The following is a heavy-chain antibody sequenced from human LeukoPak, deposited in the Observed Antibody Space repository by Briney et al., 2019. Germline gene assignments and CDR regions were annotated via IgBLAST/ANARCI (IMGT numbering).Heavy chain of an antibody. CDR2: INPSGGST. D-gene: IGHD6-19*01. V-gene: IGHV1-46*01. CDR1: GYTFTSYY. Sequence: ASVKVSCKASGYTFTSYYMHWVRQAPGQGLEWMGIINPSGGSTSYAQKFQGRVTMTRDMSTSTVYMELSSLRSEDTAVYYCARVRSGGWYVSWFDPWGQGTLVTVSS. CDR3: ARVRSGGWYVSWFDP. J-gene: IGHJ5*02.